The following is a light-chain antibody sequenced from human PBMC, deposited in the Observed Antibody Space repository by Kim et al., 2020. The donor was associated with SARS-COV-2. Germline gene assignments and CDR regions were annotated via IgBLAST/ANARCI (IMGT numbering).Light chain of an antibody. J-gene: IGKJ3*01. CDR3: MQGTHWRFT. CDR1: QSLVYSDGNIY. Sequence: HPASTSSRSSQSLVYSDGNIYLNWFSQRPGQSPRRLIYKVSNRDSGVPDRFSGSGSGTDFTLQISRVEAEDVGVYYCMQGTHWRFTFGPGTKVDIK. CDR2: KVS. V-gene: IGKV2-30*01.